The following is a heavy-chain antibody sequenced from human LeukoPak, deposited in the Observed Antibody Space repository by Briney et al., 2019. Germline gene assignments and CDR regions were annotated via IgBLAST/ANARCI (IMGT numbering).Heavy chain of an antibody. Sequence: ASVNVSCKASGYTFTVYYMHWVRQAPGQGLEWMGWINPNSGGTNYAQKFQGRVTMTRDTSISTAYMELSRLRSDDTAVYYCARVPYYYDSSGYDYWGQGTLVTVSS. CDR3: ARVPYYYDSSGYDY. J-gene: IGHJ4*02. D-gene: IGHD3-22*01. V-gene: IGHV1-2*02. CDR2: INPNSGGT. CDR1: GYTFTVYY.